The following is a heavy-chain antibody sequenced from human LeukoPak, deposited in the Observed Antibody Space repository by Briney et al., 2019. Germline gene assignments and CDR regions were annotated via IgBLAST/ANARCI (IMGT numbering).Heavy chain of an antibody. CDR1: GYTFTVYY. V-gene: IGHV1-2*02. CDR2: INPNSGGT. CDR3: ARDRGSGYLSDY. J-gene: IGHJ4*02. Sequence: ASVKVSCKASGYTFTVYYMHWVRQAPGQGLEWMGWINPNSGGTNYAQKFQGRVTMTRDTSISTAYMELSRLRSDDTAVYYCARDRGSGYLSDYWGQGTLVTVSS. D-gene: IGHD3-3*01.